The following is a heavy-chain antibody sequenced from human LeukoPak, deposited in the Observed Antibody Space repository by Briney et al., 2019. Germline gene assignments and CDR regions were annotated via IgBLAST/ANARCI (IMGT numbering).Heavy chain of an antibody. J-gene: IGHJ4*02. Sequence: SETLSLTCTVSGGSISSYYWSWIRQPPGKGLEWIGYIYYSGSTNYNPSLKSRVTISVDTSKNQFSLKLCSVTAADTAVYYCARSDYYDSSGYRIYDYWGQGTLVTVSS. CDR3: ARSDYYDSSGYRIYDY. CDR1: GGSISSYY. CDR2: IYYSGST. D-gene: IGHD3-22*01. V-gene: IGHV4-59*08.